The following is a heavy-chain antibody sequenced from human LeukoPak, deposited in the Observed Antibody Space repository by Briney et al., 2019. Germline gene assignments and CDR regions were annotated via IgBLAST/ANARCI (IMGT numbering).Heavy chain of an antibody. CDR1: GFTFSSYE. D-gene: IGHD1-26*01. J-gene: IGHJ4*02. CDR2: ISSSGSTI. CDR3: ARGDPRVGATDY. Sequence: GGSLRLSCAASGFTFSSYEVNWVRQAPGKGLEWVSYISSSGSTIYYADSVKGRFTISRDNAKNSLYLRMNSLRAEDTAVYYCARGDPRVGATDYWGQGTLVTVSS. V-gene: IGHV3-48*03.